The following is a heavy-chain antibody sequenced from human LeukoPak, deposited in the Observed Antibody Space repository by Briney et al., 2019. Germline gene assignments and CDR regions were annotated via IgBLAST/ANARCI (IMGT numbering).Heavy chain of an antibody. CDR2: ISNGGST. CDR3: ARAARDGYNS. Sequence: PGGSLRLSCAASGFTFSDYRMRWVRQAPGKGPEYVSGISNGGSTFYANSVKGRFTVSRDNSKNTLYLQMSSLRAEDMAVYYCARAARDGYNSWGQGTLVTVSS. J-gene: IGHJ5*02. V-gene: IGHV3-64*01. D-gene: IGHD5-24*01. CDR1: GFTFSDYR.